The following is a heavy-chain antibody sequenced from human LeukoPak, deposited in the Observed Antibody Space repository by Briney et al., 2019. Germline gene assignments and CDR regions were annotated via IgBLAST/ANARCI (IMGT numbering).Heavy chain of an antibody. Sequence: GGSLRLSCAASGFTFSRYWMSWVRQAPGKGLECVANIKQDGSEKYYMDPVKGRFTISRDNAKNSLYLQMNSLRVEDTAVYYCATKAGGDYWGQGTLVTVSS. CDR3: ATKAGGDY. D-gene: IGHD6-13*01. J-gene: IGHJ4*02. V-gene: IGHV3-7*05. CDR1: GFTFSRYW. CDR2: IKQDGSEK.